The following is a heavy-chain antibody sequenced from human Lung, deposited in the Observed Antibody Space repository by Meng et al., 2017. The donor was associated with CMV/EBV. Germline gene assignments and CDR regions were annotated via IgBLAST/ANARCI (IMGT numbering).Heavy chain of an antibody. D-gene: IGHD1-26*01. CDR3: ARVEVGITSGDY. V-gene: IGHV1-18*01. CDR2: INAYNGDT. CDR1: GYTFTNYG. J-gene: IGHJ4*02. Sequence: QGPLVQSGGEVKKPGASVKVSCKASGYTFTNYGITWVRQAPGQGLEWMGWINAYNGDTNYAQTLQGRVTMTTDTSTSTAYMELRSLRSDDTAVYYCARVEVGITSGDYWGQGTLVTVSS.